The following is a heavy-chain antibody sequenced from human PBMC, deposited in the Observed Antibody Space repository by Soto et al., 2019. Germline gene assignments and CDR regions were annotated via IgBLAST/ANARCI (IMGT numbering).Heavy chain of an antibody. CDR1: GFTFSSYE. J-gene: IGHJ5*02. V-gene: IGHV3-48*03. CDR3: VRDP. CDR2: ISTSGSIM. Sequence: GGSLRLSCAASGFTFSSYEMNWVRQAPGKGLEWVSFISTSGSIMYYADSVRGRLTISRDNAKTSLYLQMTSLRAEDTAVYYCVRDPWGQGTLVTVSS.